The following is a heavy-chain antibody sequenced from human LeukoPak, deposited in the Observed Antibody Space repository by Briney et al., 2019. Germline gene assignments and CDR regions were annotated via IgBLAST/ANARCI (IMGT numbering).Heavy chain of an antibody. V-gene: IGHV1-18*01. CDR1: GYTFTSYG. D-gene: IGHD2-21*02. Sequence: ASVKVSCKASGYTFTSYGISWVRQAPGQGLEWMGWISAYNGNTNYAQKLQGRVTMTTDTSTSTAYMELRSLRSDDTAVYYCARDLSHCGGDCATFDYWGQGTLVTVSS. CDR3: ARDLSHCGGDCATFDY. CDR2: ISAYNGNT. J-gene: IGHJ4*02.